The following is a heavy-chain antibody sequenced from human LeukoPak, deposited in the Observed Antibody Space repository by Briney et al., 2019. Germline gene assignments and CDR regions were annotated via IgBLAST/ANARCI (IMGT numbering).Heavy chain of an antibody. CDR1: GFTFESHV. V-gene: IGHV3-9*01. J-gene: IGHJ4*02. Sequence: GGSLRLSCAAPGFTFESHVMHWVRQAPGKGLEWVSSISWSGDRMGYADAVKGRFTISRDNAKNSLFLQMNSLRVEDTALYYCAKDLGGSATTVWGQGTLVTVSS. CDR3: AKDLGGSATTV. D-gene: IGHD2-2*01. CDR2: ISWSGDRM.